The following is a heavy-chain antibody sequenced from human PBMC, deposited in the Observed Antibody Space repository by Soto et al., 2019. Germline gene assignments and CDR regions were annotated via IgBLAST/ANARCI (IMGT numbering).Heavy chain of an antibody. V-gene: IGHV4-31*03. CDR1: GASIRTGGYY. CDR2: IFYTGSA. CDR3: ARDRKDYPDI. J-gene: IGHJ4*02. Sequence: SETLSLTCTVSGASIRTGGYYWSWIRQRPGKGLEWIAYIFYTGSAYYNPSLESRLSISIDRSKNQFSLELRSVSVADTAVYYCARDRKDYPDIWGKANRVTVSS. D-gene: IGHD4-17*01.